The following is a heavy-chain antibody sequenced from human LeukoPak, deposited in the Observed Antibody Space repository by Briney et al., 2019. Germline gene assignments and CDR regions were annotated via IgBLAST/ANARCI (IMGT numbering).Heavy chain of an antibody. CDR2: INHSGST. D-gene: IGHD2-2*01. J-gene: IGHJ4*02. Sequence: MASETLSLTCAVYGGSFSGYYWSWIRQPPGKGLEWIGEINHSGSTNYNPSLKSRVTISVDTSKNQFSLKLSSVTAADTAVYYCARDSGEAEVPAAMFDYWDQGTLVTVSS. CDR1: GGSFSGYY. CDR3: ARDSGEAEVPAAMFDY. V-gene: IGHV4-34*01.